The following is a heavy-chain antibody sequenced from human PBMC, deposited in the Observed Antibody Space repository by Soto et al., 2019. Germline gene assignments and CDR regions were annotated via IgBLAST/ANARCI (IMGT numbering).Heavy chain of an antibody. D-gene: IGHD5-12*01. CDR3: ARDGDSGPPGYYYYYYGMDV. V-gene: IGHV3-21*01. CDR1: GFTFSSYS. CDR2: ISSSSSYI. Sequence: EVQLVESGGGLVKPGGSLRLSCAAFGFTFSSYSMNWVRQAPGKGLEWVSSISSSSSYIYYADSVKGRFTISRDNAKNSLYLQMNSLRAEDTAVYYCARDGDSGPPGYYYYYYGMDVWGQGTTVTVSS. J-gene: IGHJ6*02.